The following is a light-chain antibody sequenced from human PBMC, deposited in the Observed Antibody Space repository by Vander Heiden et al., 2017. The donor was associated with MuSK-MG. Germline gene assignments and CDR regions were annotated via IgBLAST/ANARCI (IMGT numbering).Light chain of an antibody. Sequence: DIVLTQSPATLSLSPGERATLSCRASQSVDNYLAWFQQKPGQAPRLLVSGASTRIPARFSRRGSGTDFTLTMMGLEPEDFAVYYCRQNSDWRLTFGGGTKVEIK. CDR3: RQNSDWRLT. J-gene: IGKJ4*01. CDR2: GA. CDR1: QSVDNY. V-gene: IGKV3-11*01.